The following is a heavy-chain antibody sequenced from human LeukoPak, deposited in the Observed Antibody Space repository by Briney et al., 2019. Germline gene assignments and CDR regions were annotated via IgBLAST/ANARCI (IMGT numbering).Heavy chain of an antibody. Sequence: SVKVSCKASGGTFSHYAIGWVRQAPGHRREWMGGIIPIFGTTNYAQKSQGRVTITADKSTSTAYMELSSLRAEDTAVYYCAKDEGYCCGGHCYSADYWGQGTLVTVSS. V-gene: IGHV1-69*06. CDR1: GGTFSHYA. CDR2: IIPIFGTT. J-gene: IGHJ4*02. CDR3: AKDEGYCCGGHCYSADY. D-gene: IGHD2-15*01.